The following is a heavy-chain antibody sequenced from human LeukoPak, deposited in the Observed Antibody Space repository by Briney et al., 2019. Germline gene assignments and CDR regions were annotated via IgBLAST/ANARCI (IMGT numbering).Heavy chain of an antibody. CDR1: GFTFSSYS. CDR3: AKDWRGYSYGDEDY. CDR2: ISGSGGST. V-gene: IGHV3-23*01. J-gene: IGHJ4*02. D-gene: IGHD5-18*01. Sequence: GGSLRLSCAASGFTFSSYSMNWVRQAPGKGLEWVSAISGSGGSTYYADSVKGRFTISRDNSKNTLYLQMNSLRAEDTAVYYCAKDWRGYSYGDEDYWGQGTLATVSS.